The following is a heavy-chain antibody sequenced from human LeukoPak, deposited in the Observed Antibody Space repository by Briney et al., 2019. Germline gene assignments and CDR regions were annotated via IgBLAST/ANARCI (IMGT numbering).Heavy chain of an antibody. CDR3: ARALQRAGSFWGSYRWVPHYFDY. CDR2: IYYSGST. D-gene: IGHD3-16*02. J-gene: IGHJ4*02. CDR1: GGSISSGGYY. V-gene: IGHV4-31*03. Sequence: SQTLSLTCTVSGGSISSGGYYWSWIRQHPGKGLEWIGYIYYSGSTYYNPSLKSRVTISVDTSKNQFSLTLSSVTAADTAVYYCARALQRAGSFWGSYRWVPHYFDYWGQGTLVTVSS.